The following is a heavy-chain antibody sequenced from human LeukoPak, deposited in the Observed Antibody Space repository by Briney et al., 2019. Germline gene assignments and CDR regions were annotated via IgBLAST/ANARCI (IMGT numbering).Heavy chain of an antibody. CDR2: ISGSGGST. V-gene: IGHV3-23*01. Sequence: GGSLRLSCAASGFTFSSYAMSWVRQAPGKGLEWVSAISGSGGSTYYADSVKGRFTISRDNSKNTLYLQMNSLRAEDTAVYYCAYNDYGDYVPLDYWGQGTLVTVSS. CDR3: AYNDYGDYVPLDY. J-gene: IGHJ4*02. D-gene: IGHD4-17*01. CDR1: GFTFSSYA.